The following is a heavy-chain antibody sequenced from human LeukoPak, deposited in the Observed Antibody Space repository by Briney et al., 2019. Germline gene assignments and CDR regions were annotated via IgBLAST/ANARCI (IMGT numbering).Heavy chain of an antibody. Sequence: SETLSLTCTVSGGSISNYYWTWIRQPPGKGLDWIGTIYYSGTTYYNPSLKSRVTISVDTSKNQFSLKLSSVTAADTAVYYCARSPLGGSGWYFDYWGQGTLVTVSS. D-gene: IGHD6-19*01. CDR2: IYYSGTT. V-gene: IGHV4-59*12. J-gene: IGHJ4*02. CDR3: ARSPLGGSGWYFDY. CDR1: GGSISNYY.